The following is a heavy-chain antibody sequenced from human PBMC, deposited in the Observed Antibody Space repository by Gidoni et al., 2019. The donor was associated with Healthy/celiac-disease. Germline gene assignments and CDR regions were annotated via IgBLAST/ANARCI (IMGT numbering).Heavy chain of an antibody. D-gene: IGHD3-10*01. Sequence: QVQLVQSGAEVKKPGSSVKVSCKASGGTFSSYAISWVRKAPGQGLEWMGGIIPIFGTANYAQKFQGRVTITADESTSTAYMELSSLRSEDTAVYYCARARSRSGVSWRYFDYWGQGTLVTVSS. CDR2: IIPIFGTA. V-gene: IGHV1-69*01. CDR1: GGTFSSYA. J-gene: IGHJ4*02. CDR3: ARARSRSGVSWRYFDY.